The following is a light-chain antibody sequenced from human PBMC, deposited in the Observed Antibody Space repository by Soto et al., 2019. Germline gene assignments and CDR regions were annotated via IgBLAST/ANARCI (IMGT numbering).Light chain of an antibody. CDR1: QGINKY. J-gene: IGKJ3*01. CDR2: GAS. V-gene: IGKV1-27*01. CDR3: QKYDSDPSA. Sequence: DIQLTQSPSSLSASVGDTVTVTCRASQGINKYLAWYQQKPGKVPHLLIYGASTSQLGVPPRFSGSRSGTDFTLTISCLQPEDFATYYWQKYDSDPSAFGPGTKWISN.